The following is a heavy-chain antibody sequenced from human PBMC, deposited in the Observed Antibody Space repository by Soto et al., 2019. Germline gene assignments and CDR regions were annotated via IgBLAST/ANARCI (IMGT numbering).Heavy chain of an antibody. CDR3: ARGSSWSDYYFDY. CDR1: VGSISSGGYS. V-gene: IGHV4-30-2*01. CDR2: IYHSGST. D-gene: IGHD6-13*01. J-gene: IGHJ4*02. Sequence: TLSLACAVSVGSISSGGYSWSWIRQPPGKGLEWIGYIYHSGSTYYNPSLKSRVTISVDRSKNQFSLKLSSVTAADTAVYYCARGSSWSDYYFDYWGQGTLVTVSS.